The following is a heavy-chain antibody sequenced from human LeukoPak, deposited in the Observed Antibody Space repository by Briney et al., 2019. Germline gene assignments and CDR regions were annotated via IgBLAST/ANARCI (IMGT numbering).Heavy chain of an antibody. CDR3: ARDFAYYYDSSGYYRVPLGWLDP. CDR2: IYTSGST. Sequence: SQTLSLTCTVSSGSISSGSYYWSWIRQPAGKGLEWIGRIYTSGSTNYNPSLKSRVTISVDTSKNQFSLKLSSVTAADTAVYYCARDFAYYYDSSGYYRVPLGWLDPWGQGTLVTVSS. V-gene: IGHV4-61*02. D-gene: IGHD3-22*01. CDR1: SGSISSGSYY. J-gene: IGHJ5*02.